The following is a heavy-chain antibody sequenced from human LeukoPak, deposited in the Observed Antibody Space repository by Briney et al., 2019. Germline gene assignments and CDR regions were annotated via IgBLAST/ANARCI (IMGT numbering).Heavy chain of an antibody. CDR2: ISGNVGST. CDR3: AKAKRRWLQFKVDY. J-gene: IGHJ4*02. Sequence: GGSLRLSCAASGFTFSSYGMSWVRQAPGKGLEWVSAISGNVGSTYYADSVKGRFTISRDNSKNTLYLQMNSLRAEDTAVYYCAKAKRRWLQFKVDYWGQGTLVTVSS. D-gene: IGHD5-24*01. V-gene: IGHV3-23*01. CDR1: GFTFSSYG.